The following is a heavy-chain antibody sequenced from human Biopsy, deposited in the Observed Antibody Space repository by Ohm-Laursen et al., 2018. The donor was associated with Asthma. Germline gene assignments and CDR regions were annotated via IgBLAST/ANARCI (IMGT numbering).Heavy chain of an antibody. J-gene: IGHJ6*02. D-gene: IGHD3-10*01. CDR3: ARAVDYSHYYGVDV. CDR1: GYTLNSAG. CDR2: ISVYNGNT. Sequence: ASVKVSCKTSGYTLNSAGITWVRQAPGQGLEWMGWISVYNGNTKVAQKLQDRVTMITDTSTSTAYMELRSLRSDDTAVYFCARAVDYSHYYGVDVWGQGTTVTVS. V-gene: IGHV1-18*01.